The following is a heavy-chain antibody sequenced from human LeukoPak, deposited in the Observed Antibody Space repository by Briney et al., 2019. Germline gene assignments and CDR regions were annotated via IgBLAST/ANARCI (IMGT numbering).Heavy chain of an antibody. Sequence: ASVKVSCKASGYTFTSSGISWVRQAPGQGLEWMGWISAYKGNTNYAQKLQGRVTMTTDTSTSTAYMELRSLRSDDTAVYYRALQRTLWQQLLDYWGQGTLVTVSS. CDR1: GYTFTSSG. V-gene: IGHV1-18*01. J-gene: IGHJ4*02. D-gene: IGHD6-13*01. CDR3: ALQRTLWQQLLDY. CDR2: ISAYKGNT.